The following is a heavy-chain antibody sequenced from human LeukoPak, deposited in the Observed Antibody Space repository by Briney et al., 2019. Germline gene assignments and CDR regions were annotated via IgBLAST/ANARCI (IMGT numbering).Heavy chain of an antibody. V-gene: IGHV4-34*01. CDR3: ARQSRYYYYYYMDV. CDR1: GGSFSGYY. Sequence: PSETLSLTCAVYGGSFSGYYWSWIRKPPGKGLEWIGDINHSESTNYNQSLKSRVTISVDTSKNQFSLKLSSVTAADTAVYYCARQSRYYYYYYMDVWGKGTAVTISS. CDR2: INHSEST. J-gene: IGHJ6*03.